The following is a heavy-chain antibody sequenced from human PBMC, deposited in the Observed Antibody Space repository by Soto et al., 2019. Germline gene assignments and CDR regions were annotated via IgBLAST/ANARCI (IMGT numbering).Heavy chain of an antibody. CDR1: GFTFSDYY. CDR3: QSSEKGSGSYYNLDY. J-gene: IGHJ4*02. D-gene: IGHD3-10*01. CDR2: ISSSGSTI. Sequence: GGSLRLSCAASGFTFSDYYMSWIRQAPGKGLEWVSYISSSGSTIYYADSVKGRFTISRDNAKNSLYLQMNSLRAEDTAVYYCQSSEKGSGSYYNLDYWGQGTLVTVSS. V-gene: IGHV3-11*01.